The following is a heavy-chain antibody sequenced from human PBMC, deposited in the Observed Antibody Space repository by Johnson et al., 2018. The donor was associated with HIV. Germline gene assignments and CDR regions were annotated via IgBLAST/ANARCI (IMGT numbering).Heavy chain of an antibody. Sequence: EVQLMESGGGLVQPGGSLRLSCAASGFTFSSYAMSWVRQAPGKGLEWVSAIGGSNKYYADSVKGRFTISRDISKNTLYLQMDSLRPDDTALYYCARGRKDIGAADGLDNDAFDMWGQGTLVTISS. J-gene: IGHJ3*02. CDR2: IGGSNK. D-gene: IGHD6-13*01. CDR1: GFTFSSYA. CDR3: ARGRKDIGAADGLDNDAFDM. V-gene: IGHV3-23*01.